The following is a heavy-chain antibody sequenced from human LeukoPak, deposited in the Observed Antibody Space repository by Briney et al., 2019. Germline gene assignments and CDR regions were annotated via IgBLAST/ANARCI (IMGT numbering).Heavy chain of an antibody. Sequence: GGSLRLSCAASGFAFSSYAMSWVRQAPGKGLEWVSGISGSGDNTYYADSVKGRFTISRDNPKNTLYVQVNSLGTEDTAAYYCAKGSYYDSSGSFYFDYWGQGTLVTVSS. CDR2: ISGSGDNT. J-gene: IGHJ4*02. V-gene: IGHV3-23*01. CDR1: GFAFSSYA. CDR3: AKGSYYDSSGSFYFDY. D-gene: IGHD3-22*01.